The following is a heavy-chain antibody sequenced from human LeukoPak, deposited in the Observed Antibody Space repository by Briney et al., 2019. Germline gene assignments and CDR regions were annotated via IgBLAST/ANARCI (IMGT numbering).Heavy chain of an antibody. J-gene: IGHJ4*02. CDR2: ISWNSGSI. CDR3: ARDRRPGGRHMSTYFDY. Sequence: GGSLRLSCAASGFTFDDYAMHWVRQAPGKGLEWVSGISWNSGSIGYADSVKGRFTISRDNAKNSLYLQMNSLRAEDTALYHCARDRRPGGRHMSTYFDYWGQGTLVTVSS. V-gene: IGHV3-9*01. D-gene: IGHD3-16*01. CDR1: GFTFDDYA.